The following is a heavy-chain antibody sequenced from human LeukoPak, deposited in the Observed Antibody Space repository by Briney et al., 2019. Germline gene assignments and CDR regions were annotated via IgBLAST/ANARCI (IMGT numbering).Heavy chain of an antibody. CDR2: IYYSGST. J-gene: IGHJ1*01. CDR3: ARPRGDYDSSGYYSYFQH. Sequence: SETLSLTGTVSGGSISSSSYYWGWIRQPPGKGLEWIGSIYYSGSTYYNPSLKSRVTISVDTSKNQFSLKLSSVTAADTAVYYCARPRGDYDSSGYYSYFQHWGQGTLVTVSS. D-gene: IGHD3-22*01. CDR1: GGSISSSSYY. V-gene: IGHV4-39*01.